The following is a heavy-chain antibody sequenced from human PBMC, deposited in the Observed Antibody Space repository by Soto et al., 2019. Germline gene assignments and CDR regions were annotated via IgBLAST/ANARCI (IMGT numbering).Heavy chain of an antibody. Sequence: QVQLVQSGAEVKKPGSSVKVSCKASGGTFRIYAVSWVRQAPGQGLELMGGIIPILRTTNYAQNFQGRVKISADKSTSTAYMELSSLSSEDTAVYYSPRYFDTFGGVIAGPRGGYFDYWGQGTLVTVSS. V-gene: IGHV1-69*14. CDR1: GGTFRIYA. CDR2: IIPILRTT. J-gene: IGHJ4*02. D-gene: IGHD3-16*02. CDR3: PRYFDTFGGVIAGPRGGYFDY.